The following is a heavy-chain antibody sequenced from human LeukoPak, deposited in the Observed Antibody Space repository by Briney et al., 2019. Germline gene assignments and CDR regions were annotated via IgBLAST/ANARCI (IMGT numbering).Heavy chain of an antibody. V-gene: IGHV3-48*01. Sequence: GGSLRLSCAASGFTFSSYAMSWVRQPPGKGLEWVSNIGTSSTTIYYADSVKGRFTISRDNAKNSLYLQMNSLRADDTAVYYCARFAAGGSYYYYMDVWGKGATVTVSS. J-gene: IGHJ6*03. CDR1: GFTFSSYA. CDR3: ARFAAGGSYYYYMDV. CDR2: IGTSSTTI. D-gene: IGHD6-25*01.